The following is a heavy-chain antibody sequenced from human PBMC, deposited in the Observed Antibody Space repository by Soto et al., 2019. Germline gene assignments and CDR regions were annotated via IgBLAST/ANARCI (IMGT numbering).Heavy chain of an antibody. D-gene: IGHD5-12*01. CDR2: IYHSGST. Sequence: PSETLSLTCAVSGGSISSSNWWSWVRQPPGKGLEWIGEIYHSGSTNYNPSLKSRVTISVDKSKNQFSLKLSSVTAADTAVYYCARHHAGGYAIFDYWGQGTLVTVSS. CDR1: GGSISSSNW. CDR3: ARHHAGGYAIFDY. V-gene: IGHV4-4*02. J-gene: IGHJ4*02.